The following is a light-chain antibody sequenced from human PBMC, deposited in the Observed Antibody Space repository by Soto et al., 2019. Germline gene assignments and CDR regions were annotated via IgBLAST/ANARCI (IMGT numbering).Light chain of an antibody. J-gene: IGKJ5*01. CDR2: GAS. CDR3: HQRSNWPPDT. V-gene: IGKV3-11*01. CDR1: QSVHTF. Sequence: EIVLTQSPDTLSLSPGERASLSCRASQSVHTFLAWYQQRPGQPPRLLIYGASTRATGVPARFSGSGSGTDVTLTISSREPEDFAVYYCHQRSNWPPDTFGQGTRLDI.